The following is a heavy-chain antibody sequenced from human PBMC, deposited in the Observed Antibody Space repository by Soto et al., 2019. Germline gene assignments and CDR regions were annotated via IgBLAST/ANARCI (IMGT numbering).Heavy chain of an antibody. CDR2: IYYSGST. CDR1: GGSIGSYY. D-gene: IGHD4-17*01. Sequence: PSETLSLTCTVSGGSIGSYYWSWIRQPPGKGLEWIGYIYYSGSTNYNPSLKSRVTISVDTSKNQFSLKLSSVTAADTAVYYCARVDYGDYENLFDYWGQGTLVTVSS. J-gene: IGHJ4*02. CDR3: ARVDYGDYENLFDY. V-gene: IGHV4-59*01.